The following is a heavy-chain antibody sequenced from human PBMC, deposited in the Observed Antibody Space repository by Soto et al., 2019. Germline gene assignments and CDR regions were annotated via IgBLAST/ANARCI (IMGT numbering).Heavy chain of an antibody. V-gene: IGHV1-69*12. Sequence: QVQLVQSGAEVKKPGSSVKVSCKASGGTFSSYAISWVRQAPGQGLEWMGGIIPIFGTANYAQKFQGRVTITADESTSTAYMELSSLRSEDTAVYYCARRGSGYSGYDLGGYYYYGMDVWGQGTTVTVSS. CDR2: IIPIFGTA. J-gene: IGHJ6*02. D-gene: IGHD5-12*01. CDR1: GGTFSSYA. CDR3: ARRGSGYSGYDLGGYYYYGMDV.